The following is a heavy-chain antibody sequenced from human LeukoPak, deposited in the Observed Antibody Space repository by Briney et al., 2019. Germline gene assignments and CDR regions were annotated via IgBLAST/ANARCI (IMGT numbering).Heavy chain of an antibody. CDR3: ARGGSSHAHYYYGMDV. D-gene: IGHD2-2*01. CDR2: IYSGGST. J-gene: IGHJ6*02. CDR1: GFTVSSNY. V-gene: IGHV3-53*01. Sequence: GGSLRLSCAASGFTVSSNYMSWVRQAPGKGLEWVSVIYSGGSTYYADSVKGRFTISRDNSKNTLYLQMNSLRAEDTAVYYCARGGSSHAHYYYGMDVWGQGTTVTVSS.